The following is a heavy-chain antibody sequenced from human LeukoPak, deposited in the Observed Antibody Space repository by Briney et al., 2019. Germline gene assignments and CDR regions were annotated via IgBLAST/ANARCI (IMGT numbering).Heavy chain of an antibody. D-gene: IGHD3-10*01. Sequence: PSETLSLTCAVSGGSISSSSYYWGWIRQPPGKGLEWIGSIYYSGSTYYNPSLKSRVPISVDTSKNQFSLKLSSVTAADTAVYYCARHILWFGELLGFDYWGQGTLVTVSS. J-gene: IGHJ4*02. V-gene: IGHV4-39*01. CDR3: ARHILWFGELLGFDY. CDR2: IYYSGST. CDR1: GGSISSSSYY.